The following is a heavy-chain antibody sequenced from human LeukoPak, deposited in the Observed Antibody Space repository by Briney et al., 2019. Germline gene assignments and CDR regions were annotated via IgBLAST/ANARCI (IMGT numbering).Heavy chain of an antibody. D-gene: IGHD3-22*01. CDR1: GDSVSGISFY. J-gene: IGHJ4*02. CDR3: ARYYDRSGYWSTPHFDY. CDR2: IQYSGST. Sequence: SETLSLTCTVSGDSVSGISFYWSWIRQPPGMGLQYIGYIQYSGSTNYNPSLKSRVTISVDTSKNQFSLKLSSVTAADTAVYYCARYYDRSGYWSTPHFDYWGQGTLVTVSS. V-gene: IGHV4-61*01.